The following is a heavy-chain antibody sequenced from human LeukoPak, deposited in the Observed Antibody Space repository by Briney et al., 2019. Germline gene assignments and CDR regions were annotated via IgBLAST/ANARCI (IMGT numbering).Heavy chain of an antibody. J-gene: IGHJ4*02. D-gene: IGHD3-22*01. CDR3: ARETPTYYYDSSGYGGVDY. CDR1: GFTFSSYA. CDR2: IPYDGSNK. Sequence: PGGSLRLSCAASGFTFSSYAMHWVRQAPGKGLEWVAVIPYDGSNKYYADSVKGRFTISRDNSKNTLYLQMNSLRAEDTAVYYCARETPTYYYDSSGYGGVDYWGQGTLVTVSS. V-gene: IGHV3-30*04.